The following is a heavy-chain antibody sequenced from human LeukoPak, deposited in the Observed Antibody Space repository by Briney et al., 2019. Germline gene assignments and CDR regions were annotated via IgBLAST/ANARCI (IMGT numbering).Heavy chain of an antibody. J-gene: IGHJ4*02. V-gene: IGHV4-4*07. D-gene: IGHD6-13*01. CDR3: ARGGQQLAYFGY. CDR2: IYTSGST. Sequence: XTVSGGSMSSYYWXWIRQPAGKGXEWIGRIYTSGSTDHNPSLKSRVTMSVDTSKNQFSLKLTSVTAADTAVYYCARGGQQLAYFGYWGQGTLVTVSS. CDR1: GGSMSSYY.